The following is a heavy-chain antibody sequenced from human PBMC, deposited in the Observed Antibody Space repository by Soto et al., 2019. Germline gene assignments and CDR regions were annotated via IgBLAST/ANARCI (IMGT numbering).Heavy chain of an antibody. CDR2: ISGSGGST. CDR1: GFTFSSYA. V-gene: IGHV3-23*01. CDR3: AKVAYYDSSGYEEYGAFDI. D-gene: IGHD3-22*01. J-gene: IGHJ3*02. Sequence: EVQLLESGGGLVQPGGSLRLSCAASGFTFSSYAMSWVRRAPGKGLEWVSAISGSGGSTYYADSVKGRFTISRDNSKNTLYLQMNSLRAEDTAVYYCAKVAYYDSSGYEEYGAFDIWGQGTMVTVSS.